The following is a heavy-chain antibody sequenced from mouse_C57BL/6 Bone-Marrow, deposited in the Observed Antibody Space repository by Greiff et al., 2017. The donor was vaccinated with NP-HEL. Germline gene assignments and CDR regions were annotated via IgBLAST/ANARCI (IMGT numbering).Heavy chain of an antibody. D-gene: IGHD1-1*01. CDR1: GYTFTSYW. CDR2: IHPNSGST. J-gene: IGHJ2*01. CDR3: ARRRDYYSSSYDY. Sequence: VQLQQSGAELVKPGASVKLSCKASGYTFTSYWMHWVKQRPGQGLEWIGMIHPNSGSTNYNEKFKSKATLTVDKSSSTAYTQLSSLTSEDSAVYYCARRRDYYSSSYDYWGQGTTLTVSS. V-gene: IGHV1-64*01.